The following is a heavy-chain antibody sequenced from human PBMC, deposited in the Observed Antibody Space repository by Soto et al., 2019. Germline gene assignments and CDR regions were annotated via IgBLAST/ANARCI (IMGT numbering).Heavy chain of an antibody. CDR3: ARGRYCLTGRCFPNWFDS. J-gene: IGHJ5*01. V-gene: IGHV4-30-4*01. CDR2: IYKSAAT. Sequence: ASQTRSLTCSVSGDSISNLDYFWAWIRQPPGQALEYIGYIYKSAATYYNPSFESRVAISVDTSKSQFSLNVTSVTAADTAVYFCARGRYCLTGRCFPNWFDSWGQGARVTVSA. D-gene: IGHD7-27*01. CDR1: GDSISNLDYF.